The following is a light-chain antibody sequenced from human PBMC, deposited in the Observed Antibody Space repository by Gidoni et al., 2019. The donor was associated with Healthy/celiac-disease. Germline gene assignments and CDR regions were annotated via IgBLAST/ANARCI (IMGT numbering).Light chain of an antibody. CDR3: QQSYSTPQT. CDR1: QSISSY. CDR2: AAS. Sequence: DIQMTQFPSSLFASVGDRVTITCRASQSISSYLNWYQQKPGKAPKLLIYAASSLQSGVPSRFSGSGSGTDFTLTISSLQPEDFATYYCQQSYSTPQTFXQXTKVEIK. J-gene: IGKJ1*01. V-gene: IGKV1-39*01.